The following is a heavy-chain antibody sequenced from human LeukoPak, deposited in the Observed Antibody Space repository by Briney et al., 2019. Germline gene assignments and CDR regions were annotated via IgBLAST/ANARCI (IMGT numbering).Heavy chain of an antibody. V-gene: IGHV3-21*01. CDR3: AREGMVRGVVHY. CDR2: ISSSSSYI. J-gene: IGHJ4*02. D-gene: IGHD3-10*01. CDR1: GFTFSSYT. Sequence: GGSLRLSCAASGFTFSSYTMNWVRQAPGKGLEWVSSISSSSSYIYYADSVKGRFTISRDNAKNSLYLQMNSLRAEDTAAYYCAREGMVRGVVHYWGQGTLVTVSS.